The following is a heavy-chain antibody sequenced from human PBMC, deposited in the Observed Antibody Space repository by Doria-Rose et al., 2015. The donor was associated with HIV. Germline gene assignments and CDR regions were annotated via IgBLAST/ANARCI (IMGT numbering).Heavy chain of an antibody. V-gene: IGHV2-26*01. CDR3: ARIKSSRWYHKYYFDF. Sequence: SGPVLVKPTETLTLTCTVSGVSLSSPGMGVSWIRQPPGKALEWLANILSDEERSYKSSLKSRLTISRGTSKSQVVLTMADMDPVDTATYYCARIKSSRWYHKYYFDFWGQGTLVIVSA. D-gene: IGHD6-13*01. CDR2: ILSDEER. J-gene: IGHJ4*02. CDR1: GVSLSSPGMG.